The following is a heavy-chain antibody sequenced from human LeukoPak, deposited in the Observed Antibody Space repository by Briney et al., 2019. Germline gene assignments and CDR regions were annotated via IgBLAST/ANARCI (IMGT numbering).Heavy chain of an antibody. CDR1: GASISSSY. CDR3: ARDIAAQY. J-gene: IGHJ4*02. D-gene: IGHD6-13*01. Sequence: SEALSLTCTVSGASISSSYWSWIRQPPGKGLEWIAYIYYSGSTNYNPSLKSRVTISVGTSRNQFSLKLSSVTAADAAVYYCARDIAAQYWGQGTLVTVSS. V-gene: IGHV4-59*01. CDR2: IYYSGST.